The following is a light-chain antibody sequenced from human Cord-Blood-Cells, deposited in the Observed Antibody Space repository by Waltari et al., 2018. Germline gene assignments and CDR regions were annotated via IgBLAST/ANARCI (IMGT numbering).Light chain of an antibody. CDR3: SSYTSSSAYV. J-gene: IGLJ1*01. Sequence: QSALTQPASVSGSPGQSITISCTGTRSAVGVYNYVPWYQQHPGKAPKLMIYDVSNRPSGVSNRFSGSKSGNTASLTISGLQAEDEADYYCSSYTSSSAYVFGTGTKVTVL. CDR2: DVS. CDR1: RSAVGVYNY. V-gene: IGLV2-14*03.